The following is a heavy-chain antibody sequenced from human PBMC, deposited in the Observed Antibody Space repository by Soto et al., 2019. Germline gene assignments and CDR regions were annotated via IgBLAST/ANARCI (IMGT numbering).Heavy chain of an antibody. CDR3: ARLANSHLDY. CDR2: IYYSGST. V-gene: IGHV4-59*08. D-gene: IGHD7-27*01. Sequence: SETLSLTCTVSGGSISSYYWSWIRQPPGKGLEWIGYIYYSGSTNYNPSLKSRVTISVDTSKNQFSLKLSSVTAADTAVYYCARLANSHLDYWGQGTLVTVSS. CDR1: GGSISSYY. J-gene: IGHJ4*02.